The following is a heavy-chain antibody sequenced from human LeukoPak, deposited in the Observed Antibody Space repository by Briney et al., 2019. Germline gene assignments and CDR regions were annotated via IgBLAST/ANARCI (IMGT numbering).Heavy chain of an antibody. V-gene: IGHV4-4*07. CDR1: GGSISSYY. J-gene: IGHJ4*02. D-gene: IGHD3/OR15-3a*01. CDR3: ARGQGGGLFEY. CDR2: VYTSGST. Sequence: SETLSLTCTVSGGSISSYYWNRIRQPAGKGLEWIGRVYTSGSTNYNPSLKSRVTMSIDTSKNQFSLNLSSVTAADTAVYYCARGQGGGLFEYWGQGTLVTVSS.